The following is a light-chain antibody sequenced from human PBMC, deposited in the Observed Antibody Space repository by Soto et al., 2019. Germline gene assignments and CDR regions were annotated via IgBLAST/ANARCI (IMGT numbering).Light chain of an antibody. Sequence: DIQMTHSPSSLSASVLDRVTITFRASQSIIIYLNLYQLKPGKAPNLLMYGASYLKSGVPTRFSGSGSGTTYTLSISSLQPEDFATYYCQQSYSSPRTFGQGTKVDI. CDR3: QQSYSSPRT. V-gene: IGKV1-39*01. CDR2: GAS. J-gene: IGKJ1*01. CDR1: QSIIIY.